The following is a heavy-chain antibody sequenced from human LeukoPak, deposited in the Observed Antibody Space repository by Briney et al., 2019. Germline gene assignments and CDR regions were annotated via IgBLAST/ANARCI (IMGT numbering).Heavy chain of an antibody. Sequence: GGSLRLSCAASGFTFRYYAMSWVRQAPGKGLEWVSGISGSGGSTHYADSVKGRFTISRDNSKNTLYLQMNSLRAEDTAVYYCARDDSLDYWGQGTLVTVSS. V-gene: IGHV3-23*01. CDR3: ARDDSLDY. CDR1: GFTFRYYA. CDR2: ISGSGGST. D-gene: IGHD3-16*01. J-gene: IGHJ4*02.